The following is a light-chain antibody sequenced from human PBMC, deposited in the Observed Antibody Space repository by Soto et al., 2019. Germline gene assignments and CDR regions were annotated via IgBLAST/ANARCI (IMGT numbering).Light chain of an antibody. CDR3: SSYAGNNNPYV. CDR2: EVS. V-gene: IGLV2-8*01. J-gene: IGLJ1*01. Sequence: QSVLTQPPSASGSPGQSVTISCTGTSSDVGGYNYVSWYQHHPGKAPKLMVSEVSKRPSGVPDRFSGSKSGNTASLTVPGLQAEDEADYYCSSYAGNNNPYVFGTGTKVTV. CDR1: SSDVGGYNY.